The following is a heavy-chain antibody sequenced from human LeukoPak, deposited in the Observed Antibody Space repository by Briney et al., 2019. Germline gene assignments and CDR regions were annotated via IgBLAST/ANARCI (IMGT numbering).Heavy chain of an antibody. V-gene: IGHV3-23*01. J-gene: IGHJ4*02. D-gene: IGHD3-22*01. CDR2: IKRSAEAT. Sequence: PDGALRLPFEASGLTLSCHIMTWVRQAPGKGLVSVSTIKRSAEATFYAESVKDLFTISRDNTKYTRNLQMNGLRADDSALYFCARVQESSGYPTSDYWGQGTLVTVSS. CDR1: GLTLSCHI. CDR3: ARVQESSGYPTSDY.